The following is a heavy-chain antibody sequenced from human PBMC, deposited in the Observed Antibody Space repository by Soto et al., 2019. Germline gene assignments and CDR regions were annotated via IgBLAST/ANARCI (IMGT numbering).Heavy chain of an antibody. D-gene: IGHD3-3*01. CDR3: ARGFLEWLLFYGMDV. V-gene: IGHV3-48*02. CDR2: ISSSSSTI. Sequence: EVQLVESGGGLVQPGGSLRLSCAASGFTFSSYSMNWVRQAPGKGLEWVSYISSSSSTIYYADSVKGRFTISRDNAKNSLYLQRNSLRDEDTAVYYCARGFLEWLLFYGMDVWGQGTTVTVSS. J-gene: IGHJ6*02. CDR1: GFTFSSYS.